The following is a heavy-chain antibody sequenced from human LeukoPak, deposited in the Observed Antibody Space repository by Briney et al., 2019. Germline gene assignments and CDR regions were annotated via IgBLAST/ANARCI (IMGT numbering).Heavy chain of an antibody. CDR3: AKGGYVWGSYRPFDY. V-gene: IGHV3-23*01. CDR2: ISGSGGST. CDR1: GFTFSSYA. Sequence: GGSLRLSCAASGFTFSSYAMSWVRQAPGKGLEWVSAISGSGGSTYYADSVRGRFTISRDNSKDTLYLQMNSLRAEDTAVYYCAKGGYVWGSYRPFDYWGQGTLVTVSS. J-gene: IGHJ4*02. D-gene: IGHD3-16*02.